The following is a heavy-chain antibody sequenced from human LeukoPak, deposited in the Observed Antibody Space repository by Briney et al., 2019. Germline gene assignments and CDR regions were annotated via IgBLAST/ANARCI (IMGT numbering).Heavy chain of an antibody. CDR3: ATAHRVAATPAGWFDP. CDR2: INHSGST. V-gene: IGHV4-34*01. D-gene: IGHD2-15*01. CDR1: GGSFSGYY. Sequence: SETLSLTCAVYGGSFSGYYWSWIRQPPGKGLEWIGEINHSGSTNYNPSLKSRVTISVDTSKNQFSLKLSSVTAADTAVYYCATAHRVAATPAGWFDPWGQGTLVTVSS. J-gene: IGHJ5*02.